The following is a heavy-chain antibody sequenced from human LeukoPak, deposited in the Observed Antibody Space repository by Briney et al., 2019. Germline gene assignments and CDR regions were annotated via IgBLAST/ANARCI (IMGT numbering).Heavy chain of an antibody. Sequence: SETLSLTCTVSGGSISSYYWSWIRQPPGKGLEWIGYIYYSGSTNYNPSLKSRVTISVDTSKNQFSLKLSSVTAADTAVYYCARHRRVVVWGSDAFDIWGQGTMVTVSS. CDR3: ARHRRVVVWGSDAFDI. J-gene: IGHJ3*02. CDR1: GGSISSYY. V-gene: IGHV4-59*08. D-gene: IGHD3-16*01. CDR2: IYYSGST.